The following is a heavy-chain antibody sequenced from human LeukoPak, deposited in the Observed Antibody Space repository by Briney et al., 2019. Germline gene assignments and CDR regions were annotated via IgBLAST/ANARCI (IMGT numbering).Heavy chain of an antibody. CDR2: ISWNSGSI. CDR3: ARGSGDGYNWLFDP. J-gene: IGHJ5*02. Sequence: GGSLRLSCAASGFTFDDYAMHWVRQAPGKGLEWVSGISWNSGSIGYADSVKGRFTISRDSAKNTLYLQMNSLRAEDTAVYYCARGSGDGYNWLFDPWGQGTLVTVSS. D-gene: IGHD5-24*01. CDR1: GFTFDDYA. V-gene: IGHV3-9*01.